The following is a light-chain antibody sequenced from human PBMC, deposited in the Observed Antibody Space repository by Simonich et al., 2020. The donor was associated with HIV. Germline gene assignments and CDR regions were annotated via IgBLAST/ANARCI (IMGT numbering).Light chain of an antibody. Sequence: DIVMTQSPDSLAVSLGERATINCKSSQSFLYSSNNKNYLAWYQQKPGQPPKLLIYWASTRESGVPDRFSGSESGTDFTLTISSLQAEDVAVYYCQQYYDTPYTFGQGTKLEIK. CDR2: WAS. CDR3: QQYYDTPYT. V-gene: IGKV4-1*01. CDR1: QSFLYSSNNKNY. J-gene: IGKJ2*01.